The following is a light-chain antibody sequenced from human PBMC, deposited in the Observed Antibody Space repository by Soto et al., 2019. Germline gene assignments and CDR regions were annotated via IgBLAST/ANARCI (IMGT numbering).Light chain of an antibody. Sequence: QSVPTQPASVSGSPGQSITISCTGNHNDIGNYNSVSWYQHHPGKAPKLIIFDVSSRHSGVSDRFSGSKAGNTASLFISVLQAEDEAEYYCTSYTSDFARFYVFGTGTKVNVL. CDR3: TSYTSDFARFYV. V-gene: IGLV2-14*03. CDR1: HNDIGNYNS. CDR2: DVS. J-gene: IGLJ1*01.